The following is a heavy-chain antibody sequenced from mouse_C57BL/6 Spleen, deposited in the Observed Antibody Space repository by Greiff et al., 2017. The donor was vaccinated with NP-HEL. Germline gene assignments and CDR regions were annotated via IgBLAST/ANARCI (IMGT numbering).Heavy chain of an antibody. D-gene: IGHD4-1*01. V-gene: IGHV1-80*01. J-gene: IGHJ2*01. Sequence: VQVVESGAELVKPGASVKISCKASGYAFSSYWMNWVKQRPGKGLEWIGQIYPGDGDTNYNGKFKGKATLTADKSSSTAYMQLSSLTSADSAVYFCATSWDGGYYFDYWGQGTTLTVSS. CDR1: GYAFSSYW. CDR3: ATSWDGGYYFDY. CDR2: IYPGDGDT.